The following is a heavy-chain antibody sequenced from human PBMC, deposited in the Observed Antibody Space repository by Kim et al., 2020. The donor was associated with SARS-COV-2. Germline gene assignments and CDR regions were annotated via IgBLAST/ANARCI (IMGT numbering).Heavy chain of an antibody. Sequence: GGSLRLSCAASEFTFSSYAMAWVRQAPGKGPEWVSYISTSGGYTYYADSVKGRFTISRHNSKNTLFLQMDSLRVEDTAVYYCARDPDSIMITFEGYCDHWGRETRVSVS. V-gene: IGHV3-23*01. CDR2: ISTSGGYT. CDR1: EFTFSSYA. CDR3: ARDPDSIMITFEGYCDH. J-gene: IGHJ4*02. D-gene: IGHD3-16*01.